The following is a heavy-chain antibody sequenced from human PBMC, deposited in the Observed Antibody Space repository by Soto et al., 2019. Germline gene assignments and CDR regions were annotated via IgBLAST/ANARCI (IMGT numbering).Heavy chain of an antibody. CDR1: GFTFSSYA. Sequence: GGSLRLSCAASGFTFSSYAMHWVRQAPGKGLEYVSAISTNGGSTYYANSVKGRFTISRDNSENTLYLQMNSLRAEDTAVYYCARDRVESGYPEYFQHWGQGTLVTVSS. J-gene: IGHJ1*01. D-gene: IGHD3-22*01. CDR2: ISTNGGST. V-gene: IGHV3-64*01. CDR3: ARDRVESGYPEYFQH.